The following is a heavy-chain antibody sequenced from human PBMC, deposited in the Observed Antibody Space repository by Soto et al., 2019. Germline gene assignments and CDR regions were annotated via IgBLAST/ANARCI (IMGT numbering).Heavy chain of an antibody. CDR2: IYYSGST. CDR1: GGSISSSSYY. V-gene: IGHV4-39*01. D-gene: IGHD3-9*01. CDR3: ARHFDILTGYYGLDY. Sequence: QLQLQESGPGLVKPSETLSLTCTVSGGSISSSSYYWGWIRQPPGKGLEWIGSIYYSGSTYYNPSLKSRVTISVDTPKNQFSLKLSSVTAADTAVYYCARHFDILTGYYGLDYWGQGTLVTVSS. J-gene: IGHJ4*02.